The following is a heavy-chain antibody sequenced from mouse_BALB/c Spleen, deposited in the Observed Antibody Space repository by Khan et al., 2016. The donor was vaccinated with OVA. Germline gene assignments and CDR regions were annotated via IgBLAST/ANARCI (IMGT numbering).Heavy chain of an antibody. D-gene: IGHD2-4*01. Sequence: QVQLKQSGPGLVQPSQSLSITCTVSGFSLPNYSVHWVRQSPGKGLEWLGVIWSAGRTDYNEAFISRLTISKDNSRSQVFFKMNNLQPNDTAIYYCARRGYDYGRGALFAYWGQGTLVTVSA. J-gene: IGHJ3*01. CDR2: IWSAGRT. V-gene: IGHV2-2*02. CDR3: ARRGYDYGRGALFAY. CDR1: GFSLPNYS.